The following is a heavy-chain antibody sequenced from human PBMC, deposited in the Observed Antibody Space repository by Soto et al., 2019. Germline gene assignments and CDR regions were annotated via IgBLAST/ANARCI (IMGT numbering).Heavy chain of an antibody. V-gene: IGHV4-31*03. J-gene: IGHJ6*03. Sequence: SETLSLTCTVSGGSISSGGYYWSWIRQHPGKGLEWIGYIYYSGSTYYNPSLKSRVTISVDTSKNQFSLKLSSVTAADTAVYYCARDRYCSSTSCQTHYYYYMDVWGKGTTVTVSS. CDR2: IYYSGST. CDR1: GGSISSGGYY. CDR3: ARDRYCSSTSCQTHYYYYMDV. D-gene: IGHD2-2*01.